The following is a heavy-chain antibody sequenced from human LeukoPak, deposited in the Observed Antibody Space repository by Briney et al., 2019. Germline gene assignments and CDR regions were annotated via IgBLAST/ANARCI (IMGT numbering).Heavy chain of an antibody. Sequence: GGSLRLSCAASGFTFDDYAMHWVRQAPGKGLEWVSGISWNSGSIGYADSVKGRFTISRDNAKNSLYLQMNSLRAEDTALYYCAKSGLEWIHLYMDVWGKGTTVTASS. CDR3: AKSGLEWIHLYMDV. CDR1: GFTFDDYA. CDR2: ISWNSGSI. D-gene: IGHD5-18*01. V-gene: IGHV3-9*01. J-gene: IGHJ6*03.